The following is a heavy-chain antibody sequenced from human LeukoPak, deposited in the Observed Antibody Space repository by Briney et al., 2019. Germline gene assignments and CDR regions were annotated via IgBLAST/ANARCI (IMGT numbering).Heavy chain of an antibody. D-gene: IGHD1-7*01. J-gene: IGHJ4*02. CDR2: ISYSGGST. CDR1: GFTFSSFA. CDR3: VKVGFNWNLYYHQY. Sequence: GGSLRLSCAASGFTFSSFAMSWVRQAPGKGLEWVSTISYSGGSTYYADSVKGRFTISRDNSKNTLYLHMYSLRAEDTAVYYCVKVGFNWNLYYHQYWGLGTLVTVSS. V-gene: IGHV3-23*01.